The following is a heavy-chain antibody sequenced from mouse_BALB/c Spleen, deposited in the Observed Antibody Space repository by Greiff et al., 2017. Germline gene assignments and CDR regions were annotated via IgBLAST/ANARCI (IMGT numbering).Heavy chain of an antibody. CDR1: GFTFSSYT. V-gene: IGHV5-6-4*01. CDR3: AREGYDGGGDYFDY. CDR2: ISSGGSYT. D-gene: IGHD2-14*01. J-gene: IGHJ2*01. Sequence: EVKLVESGGGLVKPGGSLKLSCAASGFTFSSYTMSWVRQTPEKRLEWVATISSGGSYTYYPDSVKGRFTISRDNAKNTLYLQMSSLKSEDTAMYYCAREGYDGGGDYFDYWGQGTTLTVSS.